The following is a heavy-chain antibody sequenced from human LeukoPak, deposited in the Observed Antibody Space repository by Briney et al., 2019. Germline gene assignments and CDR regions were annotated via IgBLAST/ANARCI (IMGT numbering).Heavy chain of an antibody. CDR1: GYTFISYG. J-gene: IGHJ3*02. D-gene: IGHD3-22*01. Sequence: PGASVKVSCKASGYTFISYGISWVRQAPGQGLEGMGWISVYNGNTNYAQKLQGRVTMTTDTPTSTAYMELRSLRSDDTAVYYCARAVHYDSSGYYYGGNHDAFDIWGQGTMVTVSS. CDR3: ARAVHYDSSGYYYGGNHDAFDI. CDR2: ISVYNGNT. V-gene: IGHV1-18*01.